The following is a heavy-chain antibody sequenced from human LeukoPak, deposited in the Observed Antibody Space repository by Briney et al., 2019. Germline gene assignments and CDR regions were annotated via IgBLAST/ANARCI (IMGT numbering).Heavy chain of an antibody. CDR3: TRQHCSGGTCSYVDY. CDR2: IRTKPNSYTT. J-gene: IGHJ4*02. D-gene: IGHD2-15*01. V-gene: IGHV3-73*01. CDR1: GFDFSDFY. Sequence: GGSLRLSCAASGFDFSDFYMHWVRQASGRGLEWVGLIRTKPNSYTTVYAASVKGRFTISRDDSKNTAYLQMNSLKAEDAAVYYCTRQHCSGGTCSYVDYWGQGSLVTVSS.